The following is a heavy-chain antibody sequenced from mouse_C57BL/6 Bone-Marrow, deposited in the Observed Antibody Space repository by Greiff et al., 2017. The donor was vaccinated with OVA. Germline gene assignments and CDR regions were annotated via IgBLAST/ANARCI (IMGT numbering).Heavy chain of an antibody. J-gene: IGHJ3*01. CDR3: TGGYDYDGFAY. CDR1: GFTFSNYW. Sequence: EVKVEESGGGLVQPGGSMKLSCVASGFTFSNYWMNWVRQSPEQGLEWVAQIRLKSDNYATHYAESVKGRFTISRDDSKSSVYLQMNNLRAEDTGIYYCTGGYDYDGFAYWGQGTLVTVSA. D-gene: IGHD2-4*01. V-gene: IGHV6-3*01. CDR2: IRLKSDNYAT.